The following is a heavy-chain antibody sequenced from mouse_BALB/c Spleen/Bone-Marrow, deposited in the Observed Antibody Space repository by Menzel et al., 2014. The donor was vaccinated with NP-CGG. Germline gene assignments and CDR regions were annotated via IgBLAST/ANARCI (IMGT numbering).Heavy chain of an antibody. D-gene: IGHD1-2*01. CDR2: ILPGSGST. CDR3: ARRFTTASY. Sequence: QVQLKGSGAELMKPGASVKLSCKSTGYTFSSYWIEWVKQRPGHGLEWIGEILPGSGSTYYNEKFKGKTTFTADTSSKTAYMQLSSLKSEDSAVYYRARRFTTASYCGQGATRTISS. J-gene: IGHJ2*01. CDR1: GYTFSSYW. V-gene: IGHV1-9*01.